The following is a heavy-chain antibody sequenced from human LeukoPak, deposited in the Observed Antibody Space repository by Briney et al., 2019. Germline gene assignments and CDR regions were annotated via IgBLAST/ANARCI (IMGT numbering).Heavy chain of an antibody. CDR3: AKDYGDYDCYFDY. J-gene: IGHJ4*02. CDR1: GFTFSSYG. CDR2: ISGSGGST. Sequence: GGSLRLSCAASGFTFSSYGMSWVRQAPGKGLEWVSAISGSGGSTYYADSVKGRFTISRDNSKNTLYLQMNSLRAEDTAVYYCAKDYGDYDCYFDYWGQGTLVTVSS. V-gene: IGHV3-23*01. D-gene: IGHD4-17*01.